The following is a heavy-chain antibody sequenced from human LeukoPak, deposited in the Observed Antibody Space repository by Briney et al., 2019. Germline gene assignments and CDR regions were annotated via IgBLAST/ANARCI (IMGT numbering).Heavy chain of an antibody. Sequence: GGSLRLSCTASGFTFGDYAMSWFRQAPGKGLEWVGFIRSKAYGGTTEYAASVKGRFTISRDDSKSIAYLQMNSLKTEDTAVYYCTRDLQSAYCSSTSCLKFDYWGQGTMVTVSS. J-gene: IGHJ3*01. CDR1: GFTFGDYA. D-gene: IGHD2-2*01. V-gene: IGHV3-49*03. CDR2: IRSKAYGGTT. CDR3: TRDLQSAYCSSTSCLKFDY.